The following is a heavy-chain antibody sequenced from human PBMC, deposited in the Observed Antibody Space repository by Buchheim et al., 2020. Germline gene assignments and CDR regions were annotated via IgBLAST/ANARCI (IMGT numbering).Heavy chain of an antibody. CDR1: GFTFSTYA. CDR2: IWYDGSHK. Sequence: QVQLVESGGGVVQPGRSLRLSCAASGFTFSTYAMHWVRQTPGKGLEWVAVIWYDGSHKYYADSVKGRFTISRDNYKNTLYLQMDNLRAEDTAVYYCARDILRYFDWLTYYYYGMDVWGQGTT. J-gene: IGHJ6*02. V-gene: IGHV3-33*01. D-gene: IGHD3-9*01. CDR3: ARDILRYFDWLTYYYYGMDV.